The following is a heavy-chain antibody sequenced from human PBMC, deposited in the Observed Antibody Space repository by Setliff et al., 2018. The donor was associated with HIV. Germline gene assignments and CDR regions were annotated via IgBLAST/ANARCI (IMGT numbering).Heavy chain of an antibody. J-gene: IGHJ6*03. CDR2: INPNSGGT. CDR1: GYTFTGYY. CDR3: AAPALGGCSGGSCYSESVRSYYYYYYMDV. Sequence: ASVKVSCKASGYTFTGYYMHWVRQAAGQGLEWMGRINPNSGGTNYAQKFQGRVTITTDESTSTAYMELSSLRSEDTAVYYCAAPALGGCSGGSCYSESVRSYYYYYYMDVWGKGTTVTVSS. D-gene: IGHD2-15*01. V-gene: IGHV1-2*06.